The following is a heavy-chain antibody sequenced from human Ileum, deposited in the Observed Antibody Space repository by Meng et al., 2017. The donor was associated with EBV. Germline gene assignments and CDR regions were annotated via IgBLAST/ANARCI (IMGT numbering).Heavy chain of an antibody. V-gene: IGHV4-34*01. CDR3: ARGNKVSDRGFDY. Sequence: LQPWGAGLLKPSETLSLTCAVYGGSFSGYYWSWIRQPPGKGLEWIGEINHSGSTNYNPSLKSRVTISVDTSKNQFSLKLSSVTAADTAVYYCARGNKVSDRGFDYWGQGTLVTVSS. J-gene: IGHJ4*02. CDR1: GGSFSGYY. CDR2: INHSGST. D-gene: IGHD3-10*01.